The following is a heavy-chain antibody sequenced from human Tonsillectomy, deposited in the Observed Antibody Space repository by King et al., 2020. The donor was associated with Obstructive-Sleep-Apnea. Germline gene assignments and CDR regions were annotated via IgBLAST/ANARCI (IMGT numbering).Heavy chain of an antibody. CDR3: AREMTTVAGDAFDI. Sequence: QLQESGPGLVKPSGTLSLTCTVSGGSIINYYWSWIRQPAGKRLEWIGRIYTTGSTNYNPSLKSRVTMSVDTSKNQFSLKVRSVSAADTAVYYCAREMTTVAGDAFDICGQGTMVTVSS. CDR2: IYTTGST. D-gene: IGHD4-23*01. CDR1: GGSIINYY. V-gene: IGHV4-4*07. J-gene: IGHJ3*02.